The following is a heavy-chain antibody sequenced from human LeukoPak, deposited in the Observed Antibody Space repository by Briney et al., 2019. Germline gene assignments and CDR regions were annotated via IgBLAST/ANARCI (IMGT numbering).Heavy chain of an antibody. Sequence: SGTLSLTCTVSGGSISSSAFYWGWIRQPPGKGLEWIGYIYYSGSTNYNPSLKSRVTISVDTSKNQFSLKLSSVTAADTAVYYCARGYGSGSRYYFDYWGQGTLVTVSS. CDR1: GGSISSSAFY. D-gene: IGHD3-10*01. CDR2: IYYSGST. J-gene: IGHJ4*02. CDR3: ARGYGSGSRYYFDY. V-gene: IGHV4-61*08.